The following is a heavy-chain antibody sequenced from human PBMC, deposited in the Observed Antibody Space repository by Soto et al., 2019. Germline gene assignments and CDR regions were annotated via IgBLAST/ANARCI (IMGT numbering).Heavy chain of an antibody. CDR1: RYTFSSYG. CDR2: ISTNNGDT. J-gene: IGHJ4*02. V-gene: IGHV1-18*01. CDR3: AIEGFLWADC. D-gene: IGHD3-10*01. Sequence: QVQLVQSGAEVKKPGASVKVSCKASRYTFSSYGISWVRQAPGQGLEWMGWISTNNGDTHIAQNLQDKLTITTDTSTSTAYMELRSLRSDDTAVYYCAIEGFLWADCWGQGTLITVSS.